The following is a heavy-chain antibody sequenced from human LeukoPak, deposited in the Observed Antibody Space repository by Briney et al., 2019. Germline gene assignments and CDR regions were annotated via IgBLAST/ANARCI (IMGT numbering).Heavy chain of an antibody. D-gene: IGHD1-26*01. CDR3: ARDTGSYVGFDY. V-gene: IGHV3-30*04. CDR1: GFSFCRYI. Sequence: PLRCLRLSCAASGFSFCRYITYWVCQGPGRGVGWGSVILYDGGNKYYADSVRGRFTISRENSKTTLYLHINSLRAEDTAVYYSARDTGSYVGFDYWGQGTLVTVSS. CDR2: ILYDGGNK. J-gene: IGHJ4*02.